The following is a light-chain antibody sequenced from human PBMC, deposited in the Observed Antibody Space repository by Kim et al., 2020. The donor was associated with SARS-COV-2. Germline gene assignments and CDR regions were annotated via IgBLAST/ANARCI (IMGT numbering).Light chain of an antibody. CDR2: TAS. CDR3: QQAHSFPLT. V-gene: IGKV1-12*01. J-gene: IGKJ4*01. Sequence: SACVGDRVTITCRASQGIVNLLAWYQQKPEKAPKLLISTASRLQSGVPSRFIGSGSGTEFTLTITSLQPEDFATYYCQQAHSFPLTFGGGTKLEIK. CDR1: QGIVNL.